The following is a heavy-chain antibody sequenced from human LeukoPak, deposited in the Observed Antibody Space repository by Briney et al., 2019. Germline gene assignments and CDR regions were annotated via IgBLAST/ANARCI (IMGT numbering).Heavy chain of an antibody. Sequence: PSETLSLTCTVSGGSISSGSYYWSWIRQPAGKGLEWIGRIYTSGSTNYNPSLKRRVTISVDTSKNQFSLKLSSVTAADTAVYYCARTNHDYYGSGSYYNWFDYWGQGTLVTVSS. CDR2: IYTSGST. CDR3: ARTNHDYYGSGSYYNWFDY. V-gene: IGHV4-61*02. CDR1: GGSISSGSYY. D-gene: IGHD3-10*01. J-gene: IGHJ4*02.